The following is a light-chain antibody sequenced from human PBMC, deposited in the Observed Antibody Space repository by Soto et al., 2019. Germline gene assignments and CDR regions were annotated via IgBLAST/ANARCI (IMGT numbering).Light chain of an antibody. V-gene: IGLV1-44*01. CDR1: RSSVGSNT. CDR3: AAWDASLGGFYV. Sequence: QYALTQPPSASGTPGQRVTISCSGSRSSVGSNTVNWYQHLPGTAPKLLIYSNNHRPSGVPDRFSASKAGASASLAISGLQSEDEGDYCCAAWDASLGGFYVFGSGTKATVL. J-gene: IGLJ1*01. CDR2: SNN.